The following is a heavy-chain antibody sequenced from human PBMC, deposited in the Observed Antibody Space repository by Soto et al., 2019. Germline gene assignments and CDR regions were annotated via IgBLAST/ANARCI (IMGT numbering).Heavy chain of an antibody. D-gene: IGHD6-13*01. J-gene: IGHJ4*02. CDR3: ARGQGAAAGHSNFDY. CDR1: GGSISGTTYS. CDR2: IYDSGNT. Sequence: QLQLQESGSGLVKPSQTLSLTCAVSGGSISGTTYSWSWIRQPPGKGLEWIGYIYDSGNTYYNPSLKSHFSISVDRSKNQFSLKLSSATAADTAVYYCARGQGAAAGHSNFDYWGQGALVTVSS. V-gene: IGHV4-30-2*01.